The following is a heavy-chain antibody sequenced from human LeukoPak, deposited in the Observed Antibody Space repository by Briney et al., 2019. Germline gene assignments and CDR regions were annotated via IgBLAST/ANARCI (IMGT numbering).Heavy chain of an antibody. CDR3: ARQGAAGKYYYYYMDV. CDR2: IYPDDSNT. J-gene: IGHJ6*03. Sequence: GESLKISYQGAGYIFPIYWIGWVRQMPGQGLEWMGIIYPDDSNTIYGPSFQGQVTISADKSINTAYLEWSSLKASDTAIYYCARQGAAGKYYYYYMDVWGKGTTVTVSS. CDR1: GYIFPIYW. V-gene: IGHV5-51*01. D-gene: IGHD6-13*01.